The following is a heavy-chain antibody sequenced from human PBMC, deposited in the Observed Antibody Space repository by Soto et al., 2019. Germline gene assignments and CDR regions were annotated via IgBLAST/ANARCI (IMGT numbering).Heavy chain of an antibody. D-gene: IGHD4-17*01. CDR1: GGTFISYA. CDR2: ISYDGSNK. Sequence: PGGSLRLSCAASGGTFISYAMHWVRQAPGKGLEWVAVISYDGSNKYYADSVRGRFTISRDNSKNTLYLQMNSLRAEDTAVYYCARELYGDWAFDYWGQGTLVTVSS. V-gene: IGHV3-30-3*01. CDR3: ARELYGDWAFDY. J-gene: IGHJ4*02.